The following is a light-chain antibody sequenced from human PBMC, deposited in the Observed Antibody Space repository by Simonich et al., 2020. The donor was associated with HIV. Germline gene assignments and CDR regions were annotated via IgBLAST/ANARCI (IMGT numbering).Light chain of an antibody. CDR1: QSISSN. CDR3: QQYYSAPVT. CDR2: GAS. Sequence: EIVMTQSPATLSVSPGERATLSCRASQSISSNLAWYEQRPGQAPRLLIYGASTRATGIPARFSGSGSGTDFTFTISSLQAEDVAVYYCQQYYSAPVTFGPGTKVDMK. J-gene: IGKJ3*01. V-gene: IGKV3-15*01.